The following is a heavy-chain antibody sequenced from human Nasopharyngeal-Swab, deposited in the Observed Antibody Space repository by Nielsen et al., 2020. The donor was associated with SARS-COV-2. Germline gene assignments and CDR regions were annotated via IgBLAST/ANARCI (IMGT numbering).Heavy chain of an antibody. CDR2: IYYSGST. J-gene: IGHJ6*03. D-gene: IGHD3-9*01. CDR1: GGSISSGDYY. V-gene: IGHV4-30-4*01. CDR3: AREDCEDYDILTGKRQSHYYYYMDV. Sequence: LRLSCTVSGGSISSGDYYWSWIRQPPGKGLEWIGYIYYSGSTYYNPSLKSRVTISVDTSKNQFSLKLSSVTAADTAVYYCAREDCEDYDILTGKRQSHYYYYMDVWGKETTVTVSS.